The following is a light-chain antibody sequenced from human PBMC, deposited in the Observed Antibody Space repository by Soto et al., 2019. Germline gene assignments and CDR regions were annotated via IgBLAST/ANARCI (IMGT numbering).Light chain of an antibody. V-gene: IGLV3-21*02. Sequence: SYELTQPPSVSVAPGQTARISCGGANIGSKVVHWFQQKPGQAPLLVVYDDRARPSGIPERFSGSNSGNTATLTISGAEAGDEADYYCQVWDSSRNRVFGGGTNLTVL. J-gene: IGLJ2*01. CDR3: QVWDSSRNRV. CDR2: DDR. CDR1: NIGSKV.